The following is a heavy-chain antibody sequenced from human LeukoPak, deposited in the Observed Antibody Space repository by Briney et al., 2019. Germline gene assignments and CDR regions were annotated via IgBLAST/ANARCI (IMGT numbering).Heavy chain of an antibody. CDR1: GFTFNDFW. Sequence: GESLRLSCAASGFTFNDFWMHWVGQAPGKGRGGVGGINNDGSATYYADSVKGRLTISRDNAKNTVYLQMNGLRAEDTTVYYCATVSEYWGQGTLVTVSS. CDR3: ATVSEY. CDR2: INNDGSAT. V-gene: IGHV3-74*01. J-gene: IGHJ4*02.